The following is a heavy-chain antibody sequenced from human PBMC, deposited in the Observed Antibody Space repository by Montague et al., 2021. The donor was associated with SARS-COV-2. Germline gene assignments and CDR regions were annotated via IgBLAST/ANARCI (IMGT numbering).Heavy chain of an antibody. J-gene: IGHJ4*02. CDR1: GFSLNTDGVG. CDR2: IYWDGDQ. CDR3: AHRPSDFYDSSWPLFDF. V-gene: IGHV2-5*02. D-gene: IGHD3-22*01. Sequence: PALVKPTQTLTLTCVFSGFSLNTDGVGVAWIRRPPGKALEWLALIYWDGDQRYSPSLKTRLTITKDTSKDRVVLTMTNLDPVDTATYYCAHRPSDFYDSSWPLFDFWGQGAVVTVSP.